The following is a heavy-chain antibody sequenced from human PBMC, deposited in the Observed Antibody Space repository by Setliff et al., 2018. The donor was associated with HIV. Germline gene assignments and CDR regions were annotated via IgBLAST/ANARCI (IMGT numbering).Heavy chain of an antibody. J-gene: IGHJ4*02. CDR1: GGSFSSYF. V-gene: IGHV4-34*01. Sequence: PSETLSLTCAVYGGSFSSYFWSWIRQPPGKGLEWIGEINHSGSTNYNPSLKSRVTISIDTSKNQFSLKLSSVTAADTAVYYCARERSLITVRRNFGSWGQGTLVTVSS. CDR2: INHSGST. D-gene: IGHD1-1*01. CDR3: ARERSLITVRRNFGS.